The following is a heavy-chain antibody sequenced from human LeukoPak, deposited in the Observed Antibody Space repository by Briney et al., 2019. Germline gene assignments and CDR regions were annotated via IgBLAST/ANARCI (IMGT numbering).Heavy chain of an antibody. V-gene: IGHV3-7*01. J-gene: IGHJ4*02. D-gene: IGHD5-12*01. CDR3: AAWTDRGYSY. CDR2: INPDGDGM. Sequence: SGGSLRLSCTASGFTFSRSWMNWIRQAPGKGLEWVANINPDGDGMRFVDSVKGRSTMSRDNAQSSLHLQMNSLRVEDTAFYYCAAWTDRGYSYWGQGVLVTVSS. CDR1: GFTFSRSW.